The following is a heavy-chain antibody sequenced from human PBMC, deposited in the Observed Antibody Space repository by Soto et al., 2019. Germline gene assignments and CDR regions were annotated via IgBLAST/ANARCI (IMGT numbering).Heavy chain of an antibody. CDR2: IWYDGSNK. J-gene: IGHJ4*02. V-gene: IGHV3-33*01. D-gene: IGHD5-12*01. Sequence: QVQLVESGGGVVQPGRSLRLSCAASGFTFSSYGMHWVRQAPGKGLEWVAVIWYDGSNKYYADSVKGRFTISRDNSKNTLYLQMNSLRAEDTAVYYCASDGSVATAGGEDYWGQGTLVTVSS. CDR3: ASDGSVATAGGEDY. CDR1: GFTFSSYG.